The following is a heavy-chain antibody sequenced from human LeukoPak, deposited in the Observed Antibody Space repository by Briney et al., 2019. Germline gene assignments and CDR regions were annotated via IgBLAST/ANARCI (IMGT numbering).Heavy chain of an antibody. D-gene: IGHD3-3*01. J-gene: IGHJ3*02. Sequence: GGSLRLSCAASGFTFSSYGMHWLRQAPGQGLEWMGWMHPNSGGTNYAQKFQGRVTMTRDTSISTAYMDLSSLRSDDTAVYYCARHTTIFGVAIIDIWGQGTMVTVSS. CDR3: ARHTTIFGVAIIDI. CDR2: MHPNSGGT. V-gene: IGHV1-2*02. CDR1: GFTFSSYG.